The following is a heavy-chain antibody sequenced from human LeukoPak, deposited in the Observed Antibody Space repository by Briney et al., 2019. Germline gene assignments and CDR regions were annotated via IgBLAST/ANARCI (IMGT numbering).Heavy chain of an antibody. CDR1: GGSITGYY. D-gene: IGHD3-22*01. V-gene: IGHV4-4*07. J-gene: IGHJ4*02. CDR3: AREEFLHEIDSRGYFVY. Sequence: SQTLSLTCTVSGGSITGYYWNWIRQPAGQGLEWLGRVYSSGVGKYNPPLTSRVTMSVDTSKNQFSLKLTSLTAADTAVYYCAREEFLHEIDSRGYFVYWGQGTLVTVSS. CDR2: VYSSGVG.